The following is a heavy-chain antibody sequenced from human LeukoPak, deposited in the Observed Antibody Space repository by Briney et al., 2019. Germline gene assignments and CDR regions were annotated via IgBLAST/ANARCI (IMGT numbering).Heavy chain of an antibody. D-gene: IGHD3-22*01. CDR2: IYYSGTT. CDR3: ARYYDTSGALDY. J-gene: IGHJ4*02. Sequence: SETLSLTCTVSGGSISTYYWSWIRQLPGKGLEWIGWIYYSGTTKSNPSLKSRVTMSVDTSRNQFSLKLNSVTAADTAVYYCARYYDTSGALDYWGQGILVTVSS. V-gene: IGHV4-59*01. CDR1: GGSISTYY.